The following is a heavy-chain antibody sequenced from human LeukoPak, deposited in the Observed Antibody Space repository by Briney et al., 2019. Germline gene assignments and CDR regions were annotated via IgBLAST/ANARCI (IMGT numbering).Heavy chain of an antibody. CDR3: ARGKDYYYYYYMDV. D-gene: IGHD3-10*01. J-gene: IGHJ6*03. Sequence: SVKVSCKASAGTFSSYAISWVRQAPGQGLEWMGGIIPIFGTANYAQKFQGRVTITTDESTSTAYMELSSLRSEDTAVDYCARGKDYYYYYYMDVWGKGTTVTVSS. V-gene: IGHV1-69*05. CDR1: AGTFSSYA. CDR2: IIPIFGTA.